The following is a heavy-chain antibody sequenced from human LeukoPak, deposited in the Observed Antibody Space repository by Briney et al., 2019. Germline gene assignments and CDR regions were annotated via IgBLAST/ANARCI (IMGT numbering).Heavy chain of an antibody. D-gene: IGHD3-10*01. CDR1: GGSFSGYY. Sequence: SETQSLTCAVYGGSFSGYYWSWIRQPPGKGLEWIGEINHSGSTNYNPSLKSRVTISVDTSKNQFSLKLSSVTAADTAVYYCARGGVWFGEPGPHYFDYWGQGTLVTVSS. V-gene: IGHV4-34*01. J-gene: IGHJ4*02. CDR2: INHSGST. CDR3: ARGGVWFGEPGPHYFDY.